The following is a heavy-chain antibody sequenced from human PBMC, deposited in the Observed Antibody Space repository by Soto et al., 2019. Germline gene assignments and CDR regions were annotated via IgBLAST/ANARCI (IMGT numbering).Heavy chain of an antibody. V-gene: IGHV3-23*01. CDR2: ISTSGGST. CDR3: AKDGLGAYSYGSYYFDY. J-gene: IGHJ4*02. CDR1: GFTFSSYA. Sequence: EVQLLESGGGLVQPGGSLRLSCAASGFTFSSYAMSWVRQAPGKGLEWVSTISTSGGSTYYADSVKGRFTISRNNYKNTLYLQMNSLTAEDTAVSYCAKDGLGAYSYGSYYFDYWGQGTLVTVSS. D-gene: IGHD5-18*01.